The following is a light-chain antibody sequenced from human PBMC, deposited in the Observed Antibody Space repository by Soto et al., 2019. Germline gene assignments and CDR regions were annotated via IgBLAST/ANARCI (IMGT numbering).Light chain of an antibody. CDR3: AAWDDSLSGNYV. V-gene: IGLV1-47*01. Sequence: QSVLTQPPSASETPGQRVTISCSGSSSNIGSNYVYWYQQLPGTAPKLLIYRNNQRPSGVPDRFSGSKSGTSASLAISGLRSEDEADYYWAAWDDSLSGNYVFGTGTKLTVL. CDR1: SSNIGSNY. CDR2: RNN. J-gene: IGLJ1*01.